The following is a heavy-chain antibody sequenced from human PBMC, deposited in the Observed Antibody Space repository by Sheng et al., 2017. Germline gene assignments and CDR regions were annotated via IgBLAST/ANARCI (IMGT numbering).Heavy chain of an antibody. D-gene: IGHD3-22*01. J-gene: IGHJ4*02. CDR2: ISSSGSNI. Sequence: EVQLVESGGGLVQPGGSLRLSCAASGFTFSSYEMNWVRQAPGKGLEWVSYISSSGSNIYYADSVKGRFTISRDNVKNSLYLQMNSLRAEDTAVYYCARVRNYYDSSGYYYYFEYWGQGTLVTVSS. V-gene: IGHV3-48*03. CDR1: GFTFSSYE. CDR3: ARVRNYYDSSGYYYYFEY.